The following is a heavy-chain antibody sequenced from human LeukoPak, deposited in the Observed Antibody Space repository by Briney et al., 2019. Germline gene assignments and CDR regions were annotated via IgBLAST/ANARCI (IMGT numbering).Heavy chain of an antibody. J-gene: IGHJ3*02. V-gene: IGHV1-18*01. CDR1: GGTFSSYA. CDR2: ISAYNGNT. Sequence: ASVKVSCKASGGTFSSYAISWVRQAPGQGLEWMGWISAYNGNTNYAQKLQGRVTMTTDTSTSTAYMELRSLRSDDTAVYYCARAGRYSGSSGAAFDIWGQGTMVTVSS. D-gene: IGHD1-26*01. CDR3: ARAGRYSGSSGAAFDI.